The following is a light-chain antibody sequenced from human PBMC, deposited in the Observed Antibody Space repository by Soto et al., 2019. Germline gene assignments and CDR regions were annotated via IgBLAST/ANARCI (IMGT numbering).Light chain of an antibody. V-gene: IGKV3-20*01. CDR1: QSVSSSY. J-gene: IGKJ4*01. Sequence: EIVLTQSPGTLSLSPGERATLSCRASQSVSSSYLAWYQQKPGQAPRLLIYGASSRATGIPDSFSGSGSGTDFTLTISILEHEDFAVYYCQQYGSSPLTFGGGTKVEIK. CDR2: GAS. CDR3: QQYGSSPLT.